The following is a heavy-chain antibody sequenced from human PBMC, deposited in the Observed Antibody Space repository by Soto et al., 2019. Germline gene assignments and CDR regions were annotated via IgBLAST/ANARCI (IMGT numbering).Heavy chain of an antibody. CDR1: GGTFSSST. CDR3: AREGGGGYVQIDY. CDR2: IIPILDVP. D-gene: IGHD1-26*01. Sequence: QVQLVQSGAEVKKPGSSVKVSCKASGGTFSSSTISWVRQAPGQGLEWMGRIIPILDVPNYAQKFQGRVTITADKFTTTVYMELNSLRSEDTAVYYCAREGGGGYVQIDYWGQGTLVSVSS. J-gene: IGHJ4*02. V-gene: IGHV1-69*08.